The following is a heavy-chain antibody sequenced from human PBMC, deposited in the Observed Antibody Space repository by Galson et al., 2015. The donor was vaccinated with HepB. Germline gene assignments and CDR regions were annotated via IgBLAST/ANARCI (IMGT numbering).Heavy chain of an antibody. CDR1: GGSISSYY. V-gene: IGHV4-59*01. D-gene: IGHD3-10*01. CDR3: ARSSGSGSYEGSSGMDV. CDR2: IYYSGST. J-gene: IGHJ6*02. Sequence: SETLSLTCTVSGGSISSYYWSWIRQPPGKGLEWIGYIYYSGSTNYNPSLKSRVTISVDTSKNQFSLKLSSVTAADTAVYYCARSSGSGSYEGSSGMDVWGQGTTVTVSS.